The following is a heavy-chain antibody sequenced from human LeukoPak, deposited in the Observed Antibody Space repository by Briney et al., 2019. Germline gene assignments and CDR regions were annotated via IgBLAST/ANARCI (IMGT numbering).Heavy chain of an antibody. CDR2: IYSGGST. CDR1: GFTVSTNY. Sequence: SGGSLRLSRGASGFTVSTNYMSWVRQAPGKGLEWVSIIYSGGSTYYADSVKGRFTISRDNSKNTLYLQMNSLRAEDTAVYYCASYRYGSSFAFDIWGQGTMVTVSS. V-gene: IGHV3-66*01. D-gene: IGHD6-6*01. J-gene: IGHJ3*02. CDR3: ASYRYGSSFAFDI.